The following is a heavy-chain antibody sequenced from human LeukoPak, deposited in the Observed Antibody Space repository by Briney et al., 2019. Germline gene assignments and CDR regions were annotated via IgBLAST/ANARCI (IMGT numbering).Heavy chain of an antibody. Sequence: LETLSLTCTVSGGSISSYYWSWIRQPPGKGLEWIGYIYYSGSTNYNPSLKSRVTISVDTSKNQFSLKLSSVTAADTAVYYCARDRHYDFWSGYPTGAFDIWGQGTMVTVSS. J-gene: IGHJ3*02. CDR2: IYYSGST. CDR3: ARDRHYDFWSGYPTGAFDI. D-gene: IGHD3-3*01. V-gene: IGHV4-59*01. CDR1: GGSISSYY.